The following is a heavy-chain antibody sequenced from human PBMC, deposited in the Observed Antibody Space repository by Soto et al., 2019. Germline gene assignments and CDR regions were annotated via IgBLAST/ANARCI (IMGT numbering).Heavy chain of an antibody. V-gene: IGHV3-23*01. J-gene: IGHJ4*02. Sequence: GGSLRLSCAASGFNFGTYAMSWVRQAPGKGLEWVSVISGNGDSTYYVDSVKGRFTISRDNSKNTLYLQMSSLRAEDTAVYYCAKDRTYSYGCDYWGQGTLVTVS. CDR1: GFNFGTYA. CDR3: AKDRTYSYGCDY. CDR2: ISGNGDST. D-gene: IGHD5-18*01.